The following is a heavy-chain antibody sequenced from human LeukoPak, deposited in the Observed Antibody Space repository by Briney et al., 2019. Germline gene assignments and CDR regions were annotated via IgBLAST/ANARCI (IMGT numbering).Heavy chain of an antibody. CDR1: GYTFTGYY. D-gene: IGHD3-22*01. J-gene: IGHJ4*02. CDR3: ARSRGYYYDSSGYSDY. CDR2: INPNSGGT. Sequence: ASVKVSCKASGYTFTGYYMHWVRQAPGQGLEWMGWINPNSGGTNYAQKFQGRVTMTRDTSISTAYMELSRLRSDDTAGYYCARSRGYYYDSSGYSDYWGQGTLVTVSS. V-gene: IGHV1-2*02.